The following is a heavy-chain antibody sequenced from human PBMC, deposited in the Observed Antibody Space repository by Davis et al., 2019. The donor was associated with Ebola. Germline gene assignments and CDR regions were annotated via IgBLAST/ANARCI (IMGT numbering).Heavy chain of an antibody. J-gene: IGHJ3*02. V-gene: IGHV3-30*19. D-gene: IGHD4-17*01. CDR3: ARAGDGDYFGVFDI. CDR2: ISYDGSNK. Sequence: GESLKISCAASGFTFSSYGMHWVRQAPGKGLEWVAVISYDGSNKYYADSVKGRFTISRDNSKNTLYLQMNSLRAEDTAVYYCARAGDGDYFGVFDIWGQGTMVTVSS. CDR1: GFTFSSYG.